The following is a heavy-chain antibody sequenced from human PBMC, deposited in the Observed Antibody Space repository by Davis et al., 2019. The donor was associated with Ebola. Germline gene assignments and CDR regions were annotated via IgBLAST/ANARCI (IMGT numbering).Heavy chain of an antibody. CDR1: GFTFSGSA. CDR3: ARVDDNGDSDY. D-gene: IGHD4-17*01. CDR2: IRSKANSYAT. V-gene: IGHV3-73*01. Sequence: GGSLRLSCAASGFTFSGSAMHWVRQASGKGLEWVGRIRSKANSYATAYAASVKGRFTISRDDSKNTAYLQMNSLRAEDTAVYYCARVDDNGDSDYWGQGTLVTVSS. J-gene: IGHJ4*02.